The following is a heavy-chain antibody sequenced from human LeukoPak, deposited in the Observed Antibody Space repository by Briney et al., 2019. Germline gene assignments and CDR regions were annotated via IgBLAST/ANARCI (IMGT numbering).Heavy chain of an antibody. V-gene: IGHV1-18*01. D-gene: IGHD3-10*01. CDR2: ISAYNGNT. CDR1: GYTFTSYG. Sequence: ASVKVSCKASGYTFTSYGISWVRQAPGQGLEWMGWISAYNGNTNYAQKLQGRVTMTTDTFTSTAYMELRSLRSDDTAVYYCAREGYYYGSGSYYDYYGMDVWGQGTTVTVSS. J-gene: IGHJ6*02. CDR3: AREGYYYGSGSYYDYYGMDV.